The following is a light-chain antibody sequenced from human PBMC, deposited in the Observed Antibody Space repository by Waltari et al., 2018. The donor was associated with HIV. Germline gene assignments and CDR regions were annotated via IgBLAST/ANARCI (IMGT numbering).Light chain of an antibody. CDR3: QSYDSSLSGSGV. V-gene: IGLV1-40*01. CDR2: GNS. Sequence: QSVLTQPPPPSGPPGPTVTIPCTARSSHLGAGPDVPSYQQLPGTAPKLLIYGNSNRPSGVPDRFSGSKSGTSASLAITGLQAEDEADYYCQSYDSSLSGSGVFGGGTKLTVL. CDR1: SSHLGAGPD. J-gene: IGLJ3*02.